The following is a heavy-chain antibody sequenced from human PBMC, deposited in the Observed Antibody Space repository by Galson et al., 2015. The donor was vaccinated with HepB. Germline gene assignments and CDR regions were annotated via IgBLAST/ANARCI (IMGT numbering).Heavy chain of an antibody. CDR3: ARDHHDFWSGYARQAKYYYYYYYMDV. J-gene: IGHJ6*03. Sequence: SLRLSCAASGFIFSNYWMNWVRQAPGKGLEWVANIKEDGSNKYYADSVKGRFTISRDNSKNTLYLQMNSLRAEDTAVYYCARDHHDFWSGYARQAKYYYYYYYMDVWGKGTTVTVSS. D-gene: IGHD3-3*01. V-gene: IGHV3-30-3*01. CDR2: IKEDGSNK. CDR1: GFIFSNYW.